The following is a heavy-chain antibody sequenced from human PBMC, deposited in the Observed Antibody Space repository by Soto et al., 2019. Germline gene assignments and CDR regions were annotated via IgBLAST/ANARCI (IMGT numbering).Heavy chain of an antibody. V-gene: IGHV4-39*01. CDR3: ARSPNWYSSSWYGRFDP. D-gene: IGHD6-13*01. Sequence: SETLSLTCSASGDSISGSRHFWGWVRQPPGKGLEWIGSIYSSGTTYHNPSLKSRVTISVDASDNQFSLKLSSVTDADTAVYYCARSPNWYSSSWYGRFDPWGQGTLVTVSS. CDR1: GDSISGSRHF. CDR2: IYSSGTT. J-gene: IGHJ5*02.